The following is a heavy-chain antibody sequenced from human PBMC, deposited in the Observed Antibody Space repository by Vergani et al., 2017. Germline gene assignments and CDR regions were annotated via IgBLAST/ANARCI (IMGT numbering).Heavy chain of an antibody. CDR1: GYIFSNFW. Sequence: EKQLVQSGSETKKPGESLKISCQAFGYIFSNFWIGWVRQRPGRGLEWMGFIYPGDSDVKSNPTFRGQVIFSVDTSVNTAFLQWRSLQASDTATYFCASGGHGAENGGALQLWGQGTNITVSS. J-gene: IGHJ3*01. D-gene: IGHD3-16*01. CDR2: IYPGDSDV. V-gene: IGHV5-51*01. CDR3: ASGGHGAENGGALQL.